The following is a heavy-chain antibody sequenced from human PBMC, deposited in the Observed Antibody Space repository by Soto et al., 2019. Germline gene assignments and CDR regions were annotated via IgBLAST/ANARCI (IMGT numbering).Heavy chain of an antibody. CDR1: GFTFSNAW. CDR2: IKSKTDGGTT. J-gene: IGHJ3*02. D-gene: IGHD3-22*01. CDR3: TTDYYDSSGGETFDI. Sequence: PGAALRLSCAASGFTFSNAWMNWVRQAPGKGLEWVGRIKSKTDGGTTDYAAPVKGRFTISRDDSKNTLYLQMNSLKTEDTAVYYCTTDYYDSSGGETFDIWGQGTMVSVSS. V-gene: IGHV3-15*07.